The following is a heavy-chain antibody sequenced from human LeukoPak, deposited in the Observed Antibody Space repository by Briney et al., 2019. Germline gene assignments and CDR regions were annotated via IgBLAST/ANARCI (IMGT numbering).Heavy chain of an antibody. D-gene: IGHD1-26*01. Sequence: PGGSLRLSCAASGFTVSSNYMSWVRQAPGKGLERVSVIYSGGSTYYADSVKGRFTISRDNSKNTLYLQMNSLRAEDTAVYYCARGGSYHFGFGDYWGQGTLVTVSS. V-gene: IGHV3-53*01. J-gene: IGHJ4*02. CDR2: IYSGGST. CDR1: GFTVSSNY. CDR3: ARGGSYHFGFGDY.